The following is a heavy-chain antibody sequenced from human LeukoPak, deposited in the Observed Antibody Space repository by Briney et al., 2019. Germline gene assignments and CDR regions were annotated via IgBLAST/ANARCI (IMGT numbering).Heavy chain of an antibody. J-gene: IGHJ4*02. CDR3: AKSPITTFAEY. V-gene: IGHV3-23*01. CDR1: GFTFSSYA. CDR2: ISGSGGGT. D-gene: IGHD4-11*01. Sequence: GGSLSLSCAASGFTFSSYAMTWVRQAPGKGLEWVSSISGSGGGTYYADSVKGRFTISRDNSKNTLYLQMNSLRAEDTAVYHCAKSPITTFAEYWGQGTLVTVSS.